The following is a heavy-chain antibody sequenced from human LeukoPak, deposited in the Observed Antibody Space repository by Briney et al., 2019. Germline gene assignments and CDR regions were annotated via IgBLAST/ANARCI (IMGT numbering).Heavy chain of an antibody. Sequence: PGGSLRLSCEGSAFIFSGHWMNWVRQTPGKGLEWVASIKEDGSERQYVDSVKGRFTISRDNSKNTLYLQMNSLRAEDTAVYYCARGGVDTANSYYFDYWGQGTLVTVSS. CDR2: IKEDGSER. J-gene: IGHJ4*02. V-gene: IGHV3-7*03. D-gene: IGHD5-18*01. CDR3: ARGGVDTANSYYFDY. CDR1: AFIFSGHW.